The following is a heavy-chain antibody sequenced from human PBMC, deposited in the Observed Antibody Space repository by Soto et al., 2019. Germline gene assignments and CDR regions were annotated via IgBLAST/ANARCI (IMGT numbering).Heavy chain of an antibody. V-gene: IGHV3-30*18. CDR2: LSYDGIAQ. CDR1: GFTLSRQD. D-gene: IGHD6-6*01. CDR3: VKGRWYGSSSPSDR. J-gene: IGHJ5*02. Sequence: QEQLVESGGDVLQPAGSLRLSCAASGFTLSRQDIHWVRQAPSKRLERVAVLSYDGIAQYYADSVKGRFTISRDTSKNTLYLQMNSLRLEDTALYYCVKGRWYGSSSPSDRWGQGTLVSVSS.